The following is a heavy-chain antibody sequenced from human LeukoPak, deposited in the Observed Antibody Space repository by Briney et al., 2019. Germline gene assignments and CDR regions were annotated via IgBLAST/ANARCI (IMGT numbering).Heavy chain of an antibody. CDR2: ISGGGGST. J-gene: IGHJ4*02. CDR1: RFTFSSYG. D-gene: IGHD3-22*01. Sequence: GGSLRLSCAASRFTFSSYGMSWVRQAPGKGLEWVSSISGGGGSTYYADSVKGRFTISRDNSKTTLYLQLNSLTAEDTAVYYCAKWFSSAFLYSFDYWGQGTLVTVSS. CDR3: AKWFSSAFLYSFDY. V-gene: IGHV3-23*01.